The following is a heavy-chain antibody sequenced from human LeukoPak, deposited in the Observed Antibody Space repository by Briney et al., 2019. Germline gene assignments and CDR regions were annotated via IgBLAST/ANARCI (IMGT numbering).Heavy chain of an antibody. CDR1: GFTFISYE. CDR2: ISSSGGSAI. J-gene: IGHJ6*02. Sequence: GGSLRLSCAASGFTFISYEMNWVRQAPGKGLEWVSYISSSGGSAIYYADSVKGRFTISRDNAKNSLYLQMNGLRAEDTAVYYCARTDYGMDVWGQGTMVTVSS. V-gene: IGHV3-48*03. CDR3: ARTDYGMDV.